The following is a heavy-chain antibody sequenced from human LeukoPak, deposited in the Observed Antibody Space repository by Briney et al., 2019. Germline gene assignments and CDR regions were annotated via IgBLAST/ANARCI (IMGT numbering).Heavy chain of an antibody. V-gene: IGHV4-39*01. CDR3: ARLYYYYGLDV. Sequence: SETLSLTCAVYGGSFSGYYWGWTRQPPGKGLELIGSKYYSGNSYYNPSLKSRVSISVDTSKNQFSLKLSSVTAADTAVYYCARLYYYYGLDVWGQGTTVTVSS. J-gene: IGHJ6*02. CDR2: KYYSGNS. CDR1: GGSFSGYY.